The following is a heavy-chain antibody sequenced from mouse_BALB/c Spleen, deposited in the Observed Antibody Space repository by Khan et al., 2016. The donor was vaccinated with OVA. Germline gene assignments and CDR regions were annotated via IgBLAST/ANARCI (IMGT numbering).Heavy chain of an antibody. CDR1: GFNIKDTY. J-gene: IGHJ4*01. CDR3: ASSLLLYAMDY. V-gene: IGHV14-3*02. D-gene: IGHD1-2*01. CDR2: IDPANGKP. Sequence: EVQLQESGAELVKPGASVKLSCTGSGFNIKDTYIQWVKQRPEQGLEWIGRIDPANGKPIYDPKFQGKATITADTSSNTAYLHLSSLKSEDTVVYYCASSLLLYAMDYWGQGTSVTVYS.